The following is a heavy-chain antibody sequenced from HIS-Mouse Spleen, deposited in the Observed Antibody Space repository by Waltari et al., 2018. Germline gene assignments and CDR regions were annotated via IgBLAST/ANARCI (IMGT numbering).Heavy chain of an antibody. CDR1: GYTFTGYY. CDR3: ARDTDY. J-gene: IGHJ4*02. CDR2: ITPNSGGT. V-gene: IGHV1-2*02. Sequence: QVQLVQSGAEVKKPGASVKVSCKASGYTFTGYYMHWVRQAPGQGLEWMGWITPNSGGTNDAQKFQGRVTMTRDTSISTAYMELSRLRSDDTAVYYCARDTDYWGQGTLVTVSS.